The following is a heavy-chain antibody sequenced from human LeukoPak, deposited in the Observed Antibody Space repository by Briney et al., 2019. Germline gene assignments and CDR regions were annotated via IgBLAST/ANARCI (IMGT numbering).Heavy chain of an antibody. D-gene: IGHD1-7*01. V-gene: IGHV4-61*09. CDR2: IYTTGST. Sequence: SQTLSLTCTVSGGSISSGSYYWSWIRQPAGKGLEWIGHIYTTGSTNYNPSLKSRVTISVDTSKTQFSLKLSSVTAADTAVYYCARGNWNYRGYYYYYMDVWGKGTTVTVSS. CDR3: ARGNWNYRGYYYYYMDV. J-gene: IGHJ6*03. CDR1: GGSISSGSYY.